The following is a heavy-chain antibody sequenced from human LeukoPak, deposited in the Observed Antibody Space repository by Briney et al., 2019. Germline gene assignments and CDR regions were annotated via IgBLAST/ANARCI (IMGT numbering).Heavy chain of an antibody. CDR1: GFTFSSYA. CDR2: ISTSGDST. Sequence: PGGSLRLSCAASGFTFSSYAMSWVRQAPGKGLEWVSGISTSGDSTYYAESVKGRFTISRDNSKNTLYLQMNSLRAEDTAVYYCARMGHTYYGMDVWGQGTTVTVSS. V-gene: IGHV3-23*01. CDR3: ARMGHTYYGMDV. D-gene: IGHD1-26*01. J-gene: IGHJ6*02.